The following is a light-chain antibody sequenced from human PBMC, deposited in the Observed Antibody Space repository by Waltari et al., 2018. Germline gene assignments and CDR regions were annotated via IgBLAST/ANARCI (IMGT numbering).Light chain of an antibody. CDR1: SGYSRNI. V-gene: IGLV4-69*01. Sequence: QLVLTQTPSASASLGASVKLTRTLCSGYSRNIITCPSQQPQKGPRYLMKVNSDGSHSKGDEIPDRFSGSSSWTERYLTISSLQSEDEADYYCQTGGHGTWVFGGGTKLTVL. J-gene: IGLJ3*02. CDR2: VNSDGSH. CDR3: QTGGHGTWV.